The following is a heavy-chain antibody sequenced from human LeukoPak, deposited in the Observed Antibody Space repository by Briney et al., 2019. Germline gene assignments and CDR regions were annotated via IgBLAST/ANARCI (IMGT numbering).Heavy chain of an antibody. CDR1: GFTFSSYW. J-gene: IGHJ3*02. D-gene: IGHD2-15*01. Sequence: GGSLRLSCAASGFTFSSYWMYWVRHAPGKGLVWVSRINSDGSSTSYAESVKGRFTSSRDNARNTLYLQMNSLRAEDTAVFYCARDRGYPDAFDIWGQGTMVTVSS. CDR3: ARDRGYPDAFDI. CDR2: INSDGSST. V-gene: IGHV3-74*01.